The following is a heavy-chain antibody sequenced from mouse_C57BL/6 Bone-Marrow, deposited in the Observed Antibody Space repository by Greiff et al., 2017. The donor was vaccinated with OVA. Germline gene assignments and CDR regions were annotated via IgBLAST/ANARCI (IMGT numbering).Heavy chain of an antibody. J-gene: IGHJ1*03. Sequence: EVQLQQSGPELVKPGASVKIPCKASGYTFTDCNMDWVKQSHGKSLEWIGDINPNNGGTIYNQKFKGKATLTVDKSSSTAYMELRSLTSEDTAVYYCARRLRWYFDVWGTGTTVTVSS. CDR1: GYTFTDCN. D-gene: IGHD1-1*01. V-gene: IGHV1-18*01. CDR3: ARRLRWYFDV. CDR2: INPNNGGT.